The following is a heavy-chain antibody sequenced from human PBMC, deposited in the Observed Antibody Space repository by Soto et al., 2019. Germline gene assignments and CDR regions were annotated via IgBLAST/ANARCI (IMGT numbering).Heavy chain of an antibody. J-gene: IGHJ6*03. CDR1: GYRFTSYA. CDR2: INAGNGNT. V-gene: IGHV1-3*01. CDR3: ARDDKGNDCSSTSCQTYYYYYMDV. D-gene: IGHD2-2*01. Sequence: GTSVKLSCKASGYRFTSYAMHWVRQAPGQRLEWMGWINAGNGNTKYSQKFQGRVTITRDTSASTAYMELSSLRSEDTAVYYCARDDKGNDCSSTSCQTYYYYYMDVWGKGTTVTVSS.